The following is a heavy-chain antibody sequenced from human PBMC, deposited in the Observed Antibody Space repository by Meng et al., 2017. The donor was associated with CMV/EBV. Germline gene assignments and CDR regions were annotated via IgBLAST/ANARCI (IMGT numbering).Heavy chain of an antibody. J-gene: IGHJ6*02. V-gene: IGHV3-23*01. CDR2: ISGSGGST. CDR1: GFTFSSYA. CDR3: ARDQPLLYTNYYGSGSLHGFYYYYGMDV. Sequence: GGSLRLSCAASGFTFSSYAMSWVRQAPGKGLEWVSAISGSGGSTYYADSVKGRFTISRDNSKNTLYLQMNSLRAEDTAVYYCARDQPLLYTNYYGSGSLHGFYYYYGMDVWGQGTTVTVSS. D-gene: IGHD3-10*01.